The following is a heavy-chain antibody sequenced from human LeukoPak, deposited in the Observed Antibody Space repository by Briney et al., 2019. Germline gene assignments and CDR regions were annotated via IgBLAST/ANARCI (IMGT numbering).Heavy chain of an antibody. CDR2: ISSSGSTI. J-gene: IGHJ4*02. V-gene: IGHV3-48*03. Sequence: GGSLRLSCAASGFTFSSYEMNWVRQAPGKGLEWVSYISSSGSTIYYADSVKGRFTISRDNAKNSLYLQMNSLRAEDTAVYYCARTQPTYDSKGQIFEYWRQGTLSPSPQ. CDR3: ARTQPTYDSKGQIFEY. D-gene: IGHD3-22*01. CDR1: GFTFSSYE.